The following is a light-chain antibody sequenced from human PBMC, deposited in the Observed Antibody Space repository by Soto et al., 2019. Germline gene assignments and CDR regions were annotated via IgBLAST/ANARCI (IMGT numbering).Light chain of an antibody. CDR2: DAS. CDR1: QSVSRY. Sequence: EIMLSQSPATLSLSPPGRDPLXCRASQSVSRYLAWYQQKPGQAPRLLIYDASNRATGVPARFSGSGSGTDFTLTISSLEPEDFAVYYCQHRSNWPPLTFGQGTLLEIK. V-gene: IGKV3-11*01. J-gene: IGKJ5*01. CDR3: QHRSNWPPLT.